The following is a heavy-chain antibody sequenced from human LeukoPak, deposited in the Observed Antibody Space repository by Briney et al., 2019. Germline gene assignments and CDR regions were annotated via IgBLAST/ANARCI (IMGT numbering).Heavy chain of an antibody. V-gene: IGHV3-7*01. Sequence: GGSLRLSCAASGFSFGIYWMSWVRQASGKGLEWVAYIQQDGSETYYADSVKGRFTISRDNAKNSLHLQMNSLRVEDTAVYYCARDGGGLDYWGQGTQVTVSS. D-gene: IGHD3-16*01. CDR2: IQQDGSET. CDR1: GFSFGIYW. J-gene: IGHJ4*02. CDR3: ARDGGGLDY.